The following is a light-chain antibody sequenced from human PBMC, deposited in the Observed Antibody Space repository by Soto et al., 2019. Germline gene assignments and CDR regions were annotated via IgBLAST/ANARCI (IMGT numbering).Light chain of an antibody. CDR3: QSYDSGLSGYV. CDR2: GNS. CDR1: SSNIGAGYD. J-gene: IGLJ1*01. Sequence: QSVLTQPPSVSGAPGQRVTISCTGSSSNIGAGYDVHWYQQLPGTAPKLLIYGNSNRPSGVPDRFSGSKSGTPASLAIPGLQAEDEADYYCQSYDSGLSGYVFGTGTKVTAL. V-gene: IGLV1-40*01.